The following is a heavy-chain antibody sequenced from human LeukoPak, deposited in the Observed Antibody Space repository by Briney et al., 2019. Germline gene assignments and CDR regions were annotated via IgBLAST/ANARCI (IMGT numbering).Heavy chain of an antibody. CDR1: GYSISSGYY. J-gene: IGHJ4*02. V-gene: IGHV4-38-2*02. CDR3: ARDSGQGDYGSGSSNFDY. CDR2: IYHSGST. Sequence: SETLSLTCTVSGYSISSGYYWGWIRQPPGKGLEWIGSIYHSGSTYYNPSLKSRVTISVDTSKNQFSLKLSSVTAADTAVYYCARDSGQGDYGSGSSNFDYWGQGTLVTVSS. D-gene: IGHD3-10*01.